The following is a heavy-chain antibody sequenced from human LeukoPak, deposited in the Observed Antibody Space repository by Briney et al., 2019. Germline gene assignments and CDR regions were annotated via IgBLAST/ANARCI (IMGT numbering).Heavy chain of an antibody. Sequence: GGSLRLSCAASGFTFSNFAMSWVRQAPGKGLEWVSAISGSGGSTYYANSVKGRFTISRDNSKNTLYLQMGSLRAEDMAVYYCARVGDLYYYGSGSYLFSAFDIWGQGTMVTVSS. CDR1: GFTFSNFA. V-gene: IGHV3-64*01. CDR2: ISGSGGST. D-gene: IGHD3-10*01. CDR3: ARVGDLYYYGSGSYLFSAFDI. J-gene: IGHJ3*02.